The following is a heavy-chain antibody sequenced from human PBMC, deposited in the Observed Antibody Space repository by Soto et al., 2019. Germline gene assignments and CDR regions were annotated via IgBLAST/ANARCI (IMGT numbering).Heavy chain of an antibody. CDR2: IRSKAYGGTT. J-gene: IGHJ6*02. CDR1: GFTFGDYA. Sequence: QPGGSLRLSCTASGFTFGDYAMSWVRQAPGKGLEWVGFIRSKAYGGTTEYAASVKGRFTISRDDSKSIAYLQMNSLKTEDTAVYYCTRVELNYDFWSGYYSGAQYYYGMDVWRQGTTVTVSS. D-gene: IGHD3-3*01. V-gene: IGHV3-49*04. CDR3: TRVELNYDFWSGYYSGAQYYYGMDV.